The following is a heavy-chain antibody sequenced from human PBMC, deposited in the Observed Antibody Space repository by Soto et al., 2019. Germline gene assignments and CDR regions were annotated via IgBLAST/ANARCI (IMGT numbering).Heavy chain of an antibody. Sequence: QVQLVQSGAEVKKPGSSVKVSCKASGGTFSSYTISWVRQAPGQGLEWMGRIIPILGIANYAQKFQGTVTITADKSTSTAYMELSSLRSEDTAVYYCARDRRYCSSTSCHDAFDIWGQGTMVTVSS. J-gene: IGHJ3*02. CDR2: IIPILGIA. V-gene: IGHV1-69*08. CDR3: ARDRRYCSSTSCHDAFDI. D-gene: IGHD2-2*01. CDR1: GGTFSSYT.